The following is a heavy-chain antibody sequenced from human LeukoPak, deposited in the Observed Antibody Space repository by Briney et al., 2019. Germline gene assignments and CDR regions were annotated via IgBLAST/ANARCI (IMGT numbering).Heavy chain of an antibody. CDR3: AKQGGDSSSGNWQTLDK. CDR2: IHPPDSNT. D-gene: IGHD6-19*01. J-gene: IGHJ4*02. CDR1: GYSFTSHW. Sequence: GESLKISCKGSGYSFTSHWIGWVRPMPGEGVELVGIIHPPDSNTRYSPSFQGQVTISVDKCISTAYLQWSSLKASDSAMYYCAKQGGDSSSGNWQTLDKWGQGTLVTVSS. V-gene: IGHV5-51*01.